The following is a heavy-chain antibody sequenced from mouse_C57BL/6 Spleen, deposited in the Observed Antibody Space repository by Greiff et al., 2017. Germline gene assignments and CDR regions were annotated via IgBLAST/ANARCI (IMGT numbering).Heavy chain of an antibody. CDR2: ISSGSSYT. Sequence: EVMLVESGGDLVKPGGSLKLSCAASGFTFSSYGMPWVRQTPDKSLEWVATISSGSSYTYYTDSVKGRFTISRDNAKNTLYLQMSSLKSEDTAMYYCARRRVYYGNYVYFGYWGPSTTLSVS. V-gene: IGHV5-6*02. J-gene: IGHJ2*01. CDR3: ARRRVYYGNYVYFGY. D-gene: IGHD2-1*01. CDR1: GFTFSSYG.